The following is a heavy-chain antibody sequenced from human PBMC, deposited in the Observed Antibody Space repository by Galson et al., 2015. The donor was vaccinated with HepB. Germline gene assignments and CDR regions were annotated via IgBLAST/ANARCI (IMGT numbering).Heavy chain of an antibody. V-gene: IGHV3-9*01. D-gene: IGHD2-2*01. J-gene: IGHJ4*02. CDR2: ISWNSGSI. Sequence: SLRLSCAASGFTFDDYAMHWVRQAPGKGLEWVSGISWNSGSIGYADSVKGRFTISRDNAKNSLYLQMNSLRAEDTALYYCAKAELARGTNLHYFDYWGQGTLVTVSS. CDR1: GFTFDDYA. CDR3: AKAELARGTNLHYFDY.